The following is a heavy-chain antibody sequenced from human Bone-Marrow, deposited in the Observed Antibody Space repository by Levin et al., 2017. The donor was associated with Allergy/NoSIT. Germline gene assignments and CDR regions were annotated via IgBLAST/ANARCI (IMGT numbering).Heavy chain of an antibody. J-gene: IGHJ3*01. CDR1: GFTFSSYW. CDR2: TNQDGSQK. CDR3: ARDALGSCGEDAFDV. Sequence: SCAASGFTFSSYWITWVRQAPGKGLEWVANTNQDGSQKYYVDSVKGRFTISRDNAKNSLFLQMNGLRAEDTAVYYCARDALGSCGEDAFDVWGQGTMVTVSS. D-gene: IGHD2-15*01. V-gene: IGHV3-7*01.